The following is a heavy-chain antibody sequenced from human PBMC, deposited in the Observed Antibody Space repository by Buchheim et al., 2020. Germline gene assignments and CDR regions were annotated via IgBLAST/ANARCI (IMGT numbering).Heavy chain of an antibody. CDR2: ISYDGSNK. CDR1: GFTFSSYG. Sequence: QVQLVESGGGVVQPGRSLRLSCAASGFTFSSYGMHWVRQAPGKGLEWVAVISYDGSNKYYADSVKGRFTISSDNSKNTLYLQMNSLRAEDTAVYYCAKGPGYSSGWYQPNDYWGQGTL. CDR3: AKGPGYSSGWYQPNDY. D-gene: IGHD6-19*01. J-gene: IGHJ4*02. V-gene: IGHV3-30*18.